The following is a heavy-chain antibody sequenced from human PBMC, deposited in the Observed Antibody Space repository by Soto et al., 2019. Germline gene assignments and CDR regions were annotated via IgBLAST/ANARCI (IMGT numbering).Heavy chain of an antibody. CDR1: GGIFSSYA. D-gene: IGHD6-19*01. J-gene: IGHJ4*02. CDR2: IIPIFGTA. CDR3: ATVLGDEWGIAVAGAYFDY. V-gene: IGHV1-69*06. Sequence: QVQLVQSGAEVKKPGSSVKVSCKASGGIFSSYAISWVRQAPGQGLEWMGGIIPIFGTANYAQKFQGRVTITADKSTSTAYMELSSLRSEDTAVYYCATVLGDEWGIAVAGAYFDYWGQGTLVTVSS.